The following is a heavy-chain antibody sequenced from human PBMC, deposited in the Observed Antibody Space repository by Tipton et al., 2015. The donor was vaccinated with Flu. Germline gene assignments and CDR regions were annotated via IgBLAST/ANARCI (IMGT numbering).Heavy chain of an antibody. CDR2: INHSGST. Sequence: TLSLTCAVHGDSFSGYFWSWIRQTPGKGLEWIGEINHSGSTNYNTSLRRRVTMSVDTSGNQFSLHLNSVTPEDTAIYFCTRDHSSSSWHSTLNWYLPSFGMDVWGQGTTVAVSS. D-gene: IGHD6-13*01. V-gene: IGHV4-34*01. CDR1: GDSFSGYF. J-gene: IGHJ6*02. CDR3: TRDHSSSSWHSTLNWYLPSFGMDV.